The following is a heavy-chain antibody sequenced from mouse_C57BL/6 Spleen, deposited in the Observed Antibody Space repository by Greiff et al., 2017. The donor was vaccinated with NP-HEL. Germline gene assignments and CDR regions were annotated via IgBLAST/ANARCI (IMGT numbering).Heavy chain of an antibody. D-gene: IGHD2-3*01. V-gene: IGHV5-17*01. Sequence: EVKVVESGGGLVKPGGSLKLSCAASGFTFSDYGMHWVRQAPEKGLEWVAYISSGSSTIYYADTVKGRFTISRDNAKNTLFLQMTSLRSEDTAMYYCARWLLGYYAMDYWGQGTSVTVSS. CDR2: ISSGSSTI. CDR3: ARWLLGYYAMDY. J-gene: IGHJ4*01. CDR1: GFTFSDYG.